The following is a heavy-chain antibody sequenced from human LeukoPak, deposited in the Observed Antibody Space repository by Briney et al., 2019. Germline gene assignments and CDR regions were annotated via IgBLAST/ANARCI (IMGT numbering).Heavy chain of an antibody. CDR2: TNPSGGNT. D-gene: IGHD4-11*01. CDR3: ARGNYGNPFDF. Sequence: ASVKVSCKASGYIFTSYHMHWVRQAPGQGLEWMGITNPSGGNTNFAQKFQGRVTMTRDTSTSTVYMELSSLRSEDSAVYYCARGNYGNPFDFWGQGTLVTVSS. J-gene: IGHJ4*02. CDR1: GYIFTSYH. V-gene: IGHV1-46*01.